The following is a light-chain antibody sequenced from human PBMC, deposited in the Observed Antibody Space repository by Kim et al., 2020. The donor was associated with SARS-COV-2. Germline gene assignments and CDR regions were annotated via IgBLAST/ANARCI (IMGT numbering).Light chain of an antibody. V-gene: IGLV2-23*01. CDR3: CSYAGSTTLV. J-gene: IGLJ3*02. CDR1: SSDVGSYNL. CDR2: EGR. Sequence: QSALTQPASVSGSPGQSITISCTGTSSDVGSYNLVSWYQQHPGKAPKLMIYEGRNRPSGVSNRFSGSKSGNTASLTISGLQAEDEADYYCCSYAGSTTLVFGRGTKLTVL.